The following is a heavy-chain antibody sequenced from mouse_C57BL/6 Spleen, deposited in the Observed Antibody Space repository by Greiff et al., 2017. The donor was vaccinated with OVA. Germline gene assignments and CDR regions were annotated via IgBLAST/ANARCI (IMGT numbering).Heavy chain of an antibody. V-gene: IGHV1-64*01. CDR2: IHPNSGST. J-gene: IGHJ2*01. D-gene: IGHD4-1*01. CDR1: GYTFTSYW. Sequence: QVQLQQPGAELVKPGASVKLSCKASGYTFTSYWMHWVKQRPGQGLEWIGMIHPNSGSTNYNEKFKSKATLTVDKSSSTAYMQLSSLTSEDSAVYYCARRGVTGTVAFDYWGQGTTLTVSS. CDR3: ARRGVTGTVAFDY.